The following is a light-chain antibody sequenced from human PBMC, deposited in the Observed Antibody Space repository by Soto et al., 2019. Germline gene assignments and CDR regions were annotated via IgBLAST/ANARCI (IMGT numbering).Light chain of an antibody. CDR2: EVS. CDR1: SSDVGGYNY. Sequence: QSALTQPASVSGSPGQSITISCTGTSSDVGGYNYVSWYQQHPGKAPKVMIYEVSNRPSGVSNRFSGSKSGNTASLTISGLQAEDEADYYFSSYTSSSTLYVFGTGTKLTVL. V-gene: IGLV2-14*01. J-gene: IGLJ1*01. CDR3: SSYTSSSTLYV.